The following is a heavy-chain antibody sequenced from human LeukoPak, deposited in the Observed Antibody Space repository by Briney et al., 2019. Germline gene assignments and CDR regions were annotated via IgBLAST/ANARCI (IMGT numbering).Heavy chain of an antibody. CDR2: IYYSGST. Sequence: PSETLSLTCTVSGGSISSYYGSWIRQPPGKGLEWIGYIYYSGSTNYNPSLKSRVTISVDTSKNQFSLKLSSVTAADTAVYYCAIVGDDYYDSSGYYYHWGQGTLVTVSS. D-gene: IGHD3-22*01. J-gene: IGHJ5*02. CDR3: AIVGDDYYDSSGYYYH. CDR1: GGSISSYY. V-gene: IGHV4-59*12.